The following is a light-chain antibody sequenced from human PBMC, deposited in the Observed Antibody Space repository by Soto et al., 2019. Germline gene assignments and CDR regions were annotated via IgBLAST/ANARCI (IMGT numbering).Light chain of an antibody. V-gene: IGLV2-11*01. J-gene: IGLJ2*01. CDR2: DVN. CDR1: SSDVGGYNY. CDR3: CSYGGSYVV. Sequence: QSALTQPRSVSGSPGQSVTISCTGTSSDVGGYNYVSWYQQHPGKAPKLMIYDVNKWPSGVPDRFSGSKSGNTASLTISGLQAEDEADYYYCSYGGSYVVFGGGTKLTVL.